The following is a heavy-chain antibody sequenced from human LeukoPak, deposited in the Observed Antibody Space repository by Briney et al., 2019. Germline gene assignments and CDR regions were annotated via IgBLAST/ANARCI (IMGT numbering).Heavy chain of an antibody. V-gene: IGHV1-69*05. CDR2: IIPIFGTA. D-gene: IGHD2-15*01. CDR3: ASAVVAATPGYYYMDV. CDR1: GGTFSSYA. J-gene: IGHJ6*03. Sequence: ASVKVSCKASGGTFSSYAISWVRQAPGQGLEWMGGIIPIFGTANYAQKFQGRVTITTDESTSTAYMELSSLRSVDTAVYYCASAVVAATPGYYYMDVWGKGTTVTVSS.